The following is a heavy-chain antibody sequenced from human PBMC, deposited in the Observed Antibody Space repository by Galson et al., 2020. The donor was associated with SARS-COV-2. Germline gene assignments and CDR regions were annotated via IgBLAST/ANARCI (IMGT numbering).Heavy chain of an antibody. V-gene: IGHV4-59*01. CDR1: GASISSYY. D-gene: IGHD3-22*01. J-gene: IGHJ4*02. Sequence: SETLSLTCTVSGASISSYYWSWIRQPPGKGLEWIGYIYYSGSTNYNPSLKSRVTISVDTSKNQFSLKLSSVTAADTAVYYCARESYDSSGYYLAYFDYWGQGTLVTVSS. CDR3: ARESYDSSGYYLAYFDY. CDR2: IYYSGST.